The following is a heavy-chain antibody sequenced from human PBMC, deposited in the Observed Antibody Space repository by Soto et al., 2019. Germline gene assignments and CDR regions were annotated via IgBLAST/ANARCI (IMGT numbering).Heavy chain of an antibody. CDR2: INPHRGGT. J-gene: IGHJ4*02. Sequence: QVQLVQSGAEVKKPGASVKVSCKASGYTFTGYYMHWVRQAPGQGLEWMGWINPHRGGTNHAQKFQGRVTMTRDTSISTAYMELSRLRSDDTAVYYCARDVLPGYSSSWYYFDYWGQGTLVTVSS. CDR3: ARDVLPGYSSSWYYFDY. D-gene: IGHD6-13*01. V-gene: IGHV1-2*02. CDR1: GYTFTGYY.